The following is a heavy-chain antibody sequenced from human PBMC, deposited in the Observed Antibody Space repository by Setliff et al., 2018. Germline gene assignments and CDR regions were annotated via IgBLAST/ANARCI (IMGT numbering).Heavy chain of an antibody. D-gene: IGHD1-20*01. Sequence: GGSLRLSCTASGFTFDDYGMNWVRQAPGKGLEWISYISSIGRLIHYADSVKGRFTVFRGNAGNSVHLQTNNLRVDDAAIYYCASPPIRQYNYYMDVWGKGTTVTVSS. J-gene: IGHJ6*04. CDR2: ISSIGRLI. V-gene: IGHV3-11*01. CDR1: GFTFDDYG. CDR3: ASPPIRQYNYYMDV.